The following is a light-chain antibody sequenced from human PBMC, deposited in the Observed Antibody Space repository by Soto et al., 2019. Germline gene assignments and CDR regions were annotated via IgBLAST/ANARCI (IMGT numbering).Light chain of an antibody. Sequence: DIQMTQSPSSLSASVGDRVTITCQASQDISNYLNWYQQKPGKAPKLLIYDASNLETGVPSRLSGSGSGTDFTFTISSLQPEDIAIYYCHLYDNLPALTFGGGTKMEIK. CDR3: HLYDNLPALT. J-gene: IGKJ4*01. CDR1: QDISNY. CDR2: DAS. V-gene: IGKV1-33*01.